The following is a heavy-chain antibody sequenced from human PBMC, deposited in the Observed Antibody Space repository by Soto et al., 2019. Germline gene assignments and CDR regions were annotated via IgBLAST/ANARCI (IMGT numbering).Heavy chain of an antibody. CDR1: GFTFSSYG. Sequence: QVQLVESGGGVVQPGRSLRLSCAASGFTFSSYGMHWVRQAPGKGLEWVAVIWYDGSNKYYADSVKGRFTISRDNSKNTLYLQMNSLRAEDTAVYYCASSPYYDRSGYRFDYWGQGTLVTVSS. D-gene: IGHD3-22*01. CDR3: ASSPYYDRSGYRFDY. CDR2: IWYDGSNK. V-gene: IGHV3-33*01. J-gene: IGHJ4*02.